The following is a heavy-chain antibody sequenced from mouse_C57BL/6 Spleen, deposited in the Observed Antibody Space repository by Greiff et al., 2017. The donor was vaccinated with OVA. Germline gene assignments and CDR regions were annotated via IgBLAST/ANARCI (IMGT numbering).Heavy chain of an antibody. D-gene: IGHD2-4*01. J-gene: IGHJ3*01. CDR2: IRLKSDNYAT. Sequence: EVKLVESGGGLVQPGGSMKLSCVASGFTFSNYWMNWVRQSPEKGLEWVAQIRLKSDNYATHYAESVKGRFTISRDDSKSSVYLQMNNLRAEDTGIYYCTHPLYDYDWFAYWGQGTLVTVSA. CDR1: GFTFSNYW. V-gene: IGHV6-3*01. CDR3: THPLYDYDWFAY.